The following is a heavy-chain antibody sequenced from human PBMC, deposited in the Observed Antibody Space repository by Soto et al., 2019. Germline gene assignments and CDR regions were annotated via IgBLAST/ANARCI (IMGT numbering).Heavy chain of an antibody. CDR2: IDPSGLTT. CDR1: GYTFGSYY. CDR3: ARLYVTWFDP. V-gene: IGHV1-46*01. Sequence: QVELVQSGAEVKKPGASVKVSCKASGYTFGSYYIHWVRQAPGLGPEWMGMIDPSGLTTTYAQKFQGRVTMTRNTSTSTVYMELSSLRSDDTAVYHCARLYVTWFDPWGQGTLVTVSS. J-gene: IGHJ5*02. D-gene: IGHD3-16*01.